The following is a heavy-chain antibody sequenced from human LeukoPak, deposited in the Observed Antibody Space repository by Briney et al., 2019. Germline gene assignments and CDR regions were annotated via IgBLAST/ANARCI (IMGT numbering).Heavy chain of an antibody. V-gene: IGHV1-69*13. Sequence: ASVTVSCTASGGTFSSYAISWVRQAPGQGLEWMGGIIPIFGTANYAQKFQGRVTITADESTSTAYMDLSSLRSEDTAVYYCARDGYNFGVARSWFDPWGQGTLVTVSS. J-gene: IGHJ5*02. D-gene: IGHD3-3*01. CDR2: IIPIFGTA. CDR3: ARDGYNFGVARSWFDP. CDR1: GGTFSSYA.